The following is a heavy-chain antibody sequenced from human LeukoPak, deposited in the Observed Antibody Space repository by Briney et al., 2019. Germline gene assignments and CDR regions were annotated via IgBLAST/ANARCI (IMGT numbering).Heavy chain of an antibody. CDR1: GDSVSSNNAA. D-gene: IGHD2-2*02. V-gene: IGHV6-1*01. Sequence: SQTLSLTCSISGDSVSSNNAAWNWIRQSPSRGLEWLGRTYYRSKWYNDYAVSVKSRITINPDTSKNQFSLQLNSVTPEDTAVYYCARASIVAVPAAIVSSWFGPWGQGTLVTVSS. CDR2: TYYRSKWYN. CDR3: ARASIVAVPAAIVSSWFGP. J-gene: IGHJ5*02.